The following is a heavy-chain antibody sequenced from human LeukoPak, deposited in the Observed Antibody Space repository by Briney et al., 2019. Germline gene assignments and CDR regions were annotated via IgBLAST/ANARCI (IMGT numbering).Heavy chain of an antibody. D-gene: IGHD4-23*01. Sequence: ASVKVSCKASGYAFTVYYMHCVRQAPGQGLEWMGWINPYSGDTNYAQKFQGRVTMTRDTSISTAYMDLSRLKSDDTAVYYCATDPGGNPYFDYWGQGTLVTVSS. V-gene: IGHV1-2*02. J-gene: IGHJ4*02. CDR1: GYAFTVYY. CDR3: ATDPGGNPYFDY. CDR2: INPYSGDT.